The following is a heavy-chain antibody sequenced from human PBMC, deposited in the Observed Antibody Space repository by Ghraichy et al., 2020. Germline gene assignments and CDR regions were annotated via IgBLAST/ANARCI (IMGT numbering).Heavy chain of an antibody. Sequence: GESLNISCAASGFTFSSYGMHWVRQAPGKGLEWVAVIWYDGSNKYYADSVKGRFTISRDNSKNTLYLQMNSLRAEDTAVYYCARDPRFYDSSGYYYSDAFDIWGQGTMVTVTS. CDR1: GFTFSSYG. J-gene: IGHJ3*02. D-gene: IGHD3-22*01. CDR3: ARDPRFYDSSGYYYSDAFDI. V-gene: IGHV3-33*01. CDR2: IWYDGSNK.